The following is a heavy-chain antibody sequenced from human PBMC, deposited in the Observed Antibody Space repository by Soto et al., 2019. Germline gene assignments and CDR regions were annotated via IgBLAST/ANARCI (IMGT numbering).Heavy chain of an antibody. CDR1: GGSISSGGYF. D-gene: IGHD6-19*01. CDR2: IYYSGTT. Sequence: QVQLQESGPGLVKPSQTLSLTCTVSGGSISSGGYFWSWIRQHPGKGLEWIGYIYYSGTTYYNPSLKSRVTIAVDTSKNQFSLKLSSVTAADTAVYYCARVGSGWAFDYWGQGTLVTVSS. CDR3: ARVGSGWAFDY. V-gene: IGHV4-31*03. J-gene: IGHJ4*02.